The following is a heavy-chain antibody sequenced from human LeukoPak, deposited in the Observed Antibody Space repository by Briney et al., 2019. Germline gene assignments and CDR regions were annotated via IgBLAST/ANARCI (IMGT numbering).Heavy chain of an antibody. J-gene: IGHJ5*02. CDR1: GFTFSNYW. CDR2: IKQDGSEK. D-gene: IGHD4-23*01. CDR3: ARGDYGGLIDP. V-gene: IGHV3-7*03. Sequence: GGSLRLSCAASGFTFSNYWMSWVRQAPGKGLEWVANIKQDGSEKYYVDSVKGRFTISRDNAKNSLYLQMNSLRAEDTAVYYCARGDYGGLIDPWGQGTLVTVSS.